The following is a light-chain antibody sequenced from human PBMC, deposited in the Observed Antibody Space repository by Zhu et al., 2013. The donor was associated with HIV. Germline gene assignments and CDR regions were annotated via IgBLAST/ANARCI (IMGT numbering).Light chain of an antibody. J-gene: IGKJ2*01. V-gene: IGKV1-9*01. CDR1: QGISSY. Sequence: DIQLTQSPSFLSASVGDRVTITCWASQGISSYLAWYQQKPGKAPKLLIYAASTLQSGVPSRFSGSGSGTEFTLTISSLQPEDFATYYCQQLNSYPRTFGPGTRLEIK. CDR2: AAS. CDR3: QQLNSYPRT.